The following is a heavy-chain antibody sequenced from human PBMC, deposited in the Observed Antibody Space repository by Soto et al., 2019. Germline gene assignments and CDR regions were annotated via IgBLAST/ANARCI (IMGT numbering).Heavy chain of an antibody. CDR2: IIPIFGTA. Sequence: SVKVSCTAAGGPFSSYAIIWVRQAPGQGLEWMGGIIPIFGTANYAQKFQGRVTITADESTSTAYMELSSLRSEDTAVYYCARGHYDFRSGYYGVYYGMDVWGQRTTVTVSS. CDR3: ARGHYDFRSGYYGVYYGMDV. D-gene: IGHD3-3*01. CDR1: GGPFSSYA. J-gene: IGHJ6*02. V-gene: IGHV1-69*01.